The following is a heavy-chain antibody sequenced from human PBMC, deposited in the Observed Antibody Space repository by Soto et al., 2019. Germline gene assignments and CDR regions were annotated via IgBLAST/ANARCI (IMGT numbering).Heavy chain of an antibody. V-gene: IGHV3-21*01. Sequence: GGSLRLSCAASGFTFSSYSMNWVRQAPGKGLEWVSSISSSSSYIYYADSVKGRFTISRDNAKNSLYLQMNSLRAEDTAVYYCARDRYYDILTRPTIYYYYGMDVWGQGTTVTVSS. D-gene: IGHD3-9*01. CDR1: GFTFSSYS. CDR3: ARDRYYDILTRPTIYYYYGMDV. CDR2: ISSSSSYI. J-gene: IGHJ6*02.